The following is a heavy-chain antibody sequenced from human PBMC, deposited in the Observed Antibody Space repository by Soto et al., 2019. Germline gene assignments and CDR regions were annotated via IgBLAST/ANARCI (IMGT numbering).Heavy chain of an antibody. CDR2: ISAYNGNT. CDR3: AREVDSGYEVDY. J-gene: IGHJ4*02. CDR1: GYTFTSYG. V-gene: IGHV1-18*01. D-gene: IGHD5-12*01. Sequence: ASVKVSCKASGYTFTSYGISWVRQAPGQGLEWMGWISAYNGNTNYAQKLQGRVTMTTDTSTSTAYMELRSLRSDDTAMYYCAREVDSGYEVDYWGQGTLVTVSS.